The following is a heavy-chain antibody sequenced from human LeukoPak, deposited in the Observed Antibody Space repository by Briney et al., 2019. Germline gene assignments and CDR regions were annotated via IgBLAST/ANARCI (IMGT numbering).Heavy chain of an antibody. Sequence: GGSLRLSCAASGFTFGSYAMTWVRQAPGKGLEWVSAISGSGGDTYYADSVKGRFTISRDNSKNTLFLQMNSLRAEDTAIYYCAKARYSNYDYFDYWGQGTLVTVSS. J-gene: IGHJ4*02. V-gene: IGHV3-23*01. CDR2: ISGSGGDT. D-gene: IGHD4-11*01. CDR3: AKARYSNYDYFDY. CDR1: GFTFGSYA.